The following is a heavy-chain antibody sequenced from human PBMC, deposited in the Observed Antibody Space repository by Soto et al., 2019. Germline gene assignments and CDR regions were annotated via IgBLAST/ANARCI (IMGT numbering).Heavy chain of an antibody. V-gene: IGHV3-30-3*01. J-gene: IGHJ3*01. Sequence: PGGSLRLSCAASGFTFSSYAMHWVRQAPGKGLEWVAVISYDGSNKYYADSVKGRFTISRDNSKNTYLQMNSLRAEDTAVYYCAREAEALEVWGQGTMVTV. CDR2: ISYDGSNK. CDR3: AREAEALEV. CDR1: GFTFSSYA.